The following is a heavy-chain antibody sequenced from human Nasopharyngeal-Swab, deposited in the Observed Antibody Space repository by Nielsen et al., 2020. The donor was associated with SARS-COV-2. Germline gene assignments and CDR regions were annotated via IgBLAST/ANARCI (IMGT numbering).Heavy chain of an antibody. D-gene: IGHD5-18*01. CDR2: ISSSSSYI. CDR1: GFTFSSYS. J-gene: IGHJ6*03. Sequence: GESLKISCAASGFTFSSYSMNWVRQAPGKGLEWVSSISSSSSYIYYADSVKGRFTISRDNAKNSLYLQMNSLRAEDTALYYCAKLPTAMDETYMDVWGKGTTVTVSS. CDR3: AKLPTAMDETYMDV. V-gene: IGHV3-21*04.